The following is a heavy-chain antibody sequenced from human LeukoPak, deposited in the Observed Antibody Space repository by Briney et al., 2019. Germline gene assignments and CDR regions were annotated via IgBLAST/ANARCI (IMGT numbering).Heavy chain of an antibody. J-gene: IGHJ4*02. CDR2: IYYSGST. V-gene: IGHV4-61*05. CDR3: ARGRYCSGGSCYSIYDY. CDR1: GGSISSINYY. D-gene: IGHD2-15*01. Sequence: PSETLSLTCTVSGGSISSINYYWGWIRQPPGKGLEWIGYIYYSGSTNYNPSLKSRVTISVDTSKNQFSLKLSSVTAADTAVYYCARGRYCSGGSCYSIYDYWGQGTLVTVSS.